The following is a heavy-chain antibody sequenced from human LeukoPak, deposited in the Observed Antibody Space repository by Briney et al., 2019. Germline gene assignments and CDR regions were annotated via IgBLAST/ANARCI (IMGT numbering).Heavy chain of an antibody. CDR1: GFTFSSYS. J-gene: IGHJ4*02. CDR2: ISSSSSYI. D-gene: IGHD3-22*01. V-gene: IGHV3-21*01. CDR3: ARGFCYDSSGYSLPREIDY. Sequence: KPGGSLRLSCAASGFTFSSYSMNWVRQAPGKGLEWVSSISSSSSYIYYADSVKGRFTISRDNAKNSLYLQMNSLRAEDTAVYYCARGFCYDSSGYSLPREIDYWGQGTLVTVSS.